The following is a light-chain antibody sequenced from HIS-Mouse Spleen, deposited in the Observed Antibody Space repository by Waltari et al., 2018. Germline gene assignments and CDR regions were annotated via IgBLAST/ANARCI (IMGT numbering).Light chain of an antibody. Sequence: SYELTQPPSVSVSPGQTARITCSGDAFPKKYAYWYQQKPGQAPVLVIYEDSKRPSGIPERFSGSSSGTMATLTISGAQVEDEDDYYCYSTDSSGNHRVFGGGTKLTVL. CDR1: AFPKKY. CDR3: YSTDSSGNHRV. V-gene: IGLV3-10*03. J-gene: IGLJ2*01. CDR2: EDS.